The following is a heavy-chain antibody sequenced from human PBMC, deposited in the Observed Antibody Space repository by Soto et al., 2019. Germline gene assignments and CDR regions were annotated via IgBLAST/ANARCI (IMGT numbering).Heavy chain of an antibody. CDR1: GFTFSSYE. CDR2: ISSSGSTI. CDR3: ARTYYYGSGSYHFPFDY. D-gene: IGHD3-10*01. V-gene: IGHV3-48*03. J-gene: IGHJ4*02. Sequence: GGSLLLACAASGFTFSSYEMNWVRQAPGKGLDWVSYISSSGSTIYYADSVKGRFTISRDNAKNSLYLQMKSLRAEDTAVYYCARTYYYGSGSYHFPFDYWGQGTLVTVSS.